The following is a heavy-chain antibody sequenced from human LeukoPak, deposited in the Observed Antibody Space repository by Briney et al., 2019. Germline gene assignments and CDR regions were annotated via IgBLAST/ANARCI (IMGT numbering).Heavy chain of an antibody. CDR1: GYTFTSYD. J-gene: IGHJ4*02. CDR3: ATDKFSEYYFDY. Sequence: ASVKVSCKASGYTFTSYDINWVRQATGQGLEWMGWMNPNSGNTGYAQKFQGRVTMTEDTSTDTAYMELSSLRSEDTAVYYCATDKFSEYYFDYWGQGTLVTVSS. V-gene: IGHV1-8*01. CDR2: MNPNSGNT.